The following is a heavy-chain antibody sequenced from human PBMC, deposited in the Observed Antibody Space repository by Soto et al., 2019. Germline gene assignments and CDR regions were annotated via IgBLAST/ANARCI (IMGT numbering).Heavy chain of an antibody. Sequence: QITLNESGPTQVKPRQTLTLNCTSSGFSLSTTGVGVGWICQSPGKAPEWLALIYWDDDKRYSPHLKSRLTITKDTCKNRVVLTMADLDTADTDTYYCAHRVLRTVFGLVTTTAIYFDFWGQGTPVAVSS. D-gene: IGHD3-3*01. CDR1: GFSLSTTGVG. J-gene: IGHJ4*02. V-gene: IGHV2-5*02. CDR3: AHRVLRTVFGLVTTTAIYFDF. CDR2: IYWDDDK.